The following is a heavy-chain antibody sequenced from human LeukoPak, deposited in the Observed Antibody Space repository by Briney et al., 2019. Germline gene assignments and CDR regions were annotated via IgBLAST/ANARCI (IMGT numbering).Heavy chain of an antibody. CDR2: IYYSRST. V-gene: IGHV4-59*11. CDR3: ARVRKGDTAMVTGNDAFDI. J-gene: IGHJ3*02. Sequence: PWETLSLTCTVSGCSISSHYWSWIRQPPGKGLGGIGYIYYSRSTNYNPSLKSRLTISVDTSKNQFSLKLSSVTAADTAVYYCARVRKGDTAMVTGNDAFDIWGQGTMVTVSS. CDR1: GCSISSHY. D-gene: IGHD5-18*01.